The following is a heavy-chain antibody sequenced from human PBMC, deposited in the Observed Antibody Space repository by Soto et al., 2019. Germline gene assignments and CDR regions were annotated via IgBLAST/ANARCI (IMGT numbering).Heavy chain of an antibody. V-gene: IGHV4-39*01. CDR3: ARLVDPALWFGAWGGMDV. CDR1: GGSISSCSYY. CDR2: IYYSGST. Sequence: QLQLQESGPGLVKPSETLSLTCTVSGGSISSCSYYWGWIRQPPGKGLEWIGSIYYSGSTYYNPSLKSRVTISVDTSKNQFSLKLSSVTAADTAVYYCARLVDPALWFGAWGGMDVWGQGTTVTVSS. J-gene: IGHJ6*02. D-gene: IGHD3-10*01.